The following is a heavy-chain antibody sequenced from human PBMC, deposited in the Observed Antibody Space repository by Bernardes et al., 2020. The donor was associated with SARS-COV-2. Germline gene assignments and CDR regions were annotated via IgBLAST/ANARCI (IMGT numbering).Heavy chain of an antibody. CDR1: GFSFSTSW. V-gene: IGHV3-7*04. D-gene: IGHD3-10*01. CDR3: AWVPRTIGGAL. J-gene: IGHJ4*02. CDR2: IKEDGSAK. Sequence: GGSLRLSCAASGFSFSTSWMSWVRQAPGKGLEWVALIKEDGSAKYYVDSVKGRFTISRDNAKNSLFLQIDSLRAEDTAMYYCAWVPRTIGGALWGQGILVTVSS.